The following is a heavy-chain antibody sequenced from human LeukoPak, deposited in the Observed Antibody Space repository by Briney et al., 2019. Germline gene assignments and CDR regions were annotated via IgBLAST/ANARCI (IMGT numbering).Heavy chain of an antibody. CDR1: GYTFTGYY. J-gene: IGHJ4*02. D-gene: IGHD6-13*01. CDR2: INPNSGGT. V-gene: IGHV1-2*06. Sequence: ASVKVSCKASGYTFTGYYMHWVRQAPGQGLEWMGRINPNSGGTNYAHKFQGRVTMTRDTSISTAYMELSRLRSDDTAVYYCARAAAGTGSRGDYWGQGTLVTVSS. CDR3: ARAAAGTGSRGDY.